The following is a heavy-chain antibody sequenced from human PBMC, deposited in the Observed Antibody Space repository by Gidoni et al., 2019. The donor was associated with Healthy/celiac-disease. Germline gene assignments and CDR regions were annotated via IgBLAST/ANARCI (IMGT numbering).Heavy chain of an antibody. Sequence: QVQLVQSGAEVKKPGSSVKVSCKASGGTFSSYTISWVRQAPGQGLEWMGRIIPILGIANYAQKFQGRVTITADKSTSTAYMELSSLRSEDTAVYYCARGASKDGYNSRWFDPWGQGTLVTVSS. CDR2: IIPILGIA. J-gene: IGHJ5*02. CDR3: ARGASKDGYNSRWFDP. V-gene: IGHV1-69*02. D-gene: IGHD5-12*01. CDR1: GGTFSSYT.